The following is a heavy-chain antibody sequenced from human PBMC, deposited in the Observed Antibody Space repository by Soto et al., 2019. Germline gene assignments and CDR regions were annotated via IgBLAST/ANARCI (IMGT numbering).Heavy chain of an antibody. Sequence: KTSETLSLTCTVSGGSMRNYFWTWIRQPPGKGLEWIGYTHYSGTTSFFPSYNPSLRSRVTISEDTSKTQFSLKLLSVTTADTAVYFCAAGEASSRNLAPYYLDFWGQGTLVTVSS. CDR2: THYSGTT. CDR3: AAGEASSRNLAPYYLDF. J-gene: IGHJ4*02. D-gene: IGHD6-13*01. V-gene: IGHV4-59*01. CDR1: GGSMRNYF.